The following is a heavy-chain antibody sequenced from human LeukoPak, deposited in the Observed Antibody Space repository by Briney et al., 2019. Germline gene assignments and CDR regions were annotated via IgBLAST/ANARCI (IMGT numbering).Heavy chain of an antibody. D-gene: IGHD2-15*01. CDR3: ARDRRYCSGGTCYLHYFDN. J-gene: IGHJ4*02. Sequence: SETLSLTCTVPGDSISSYYWSWIRQPPGKGLEWIGYIHNSGSTNYSPSLKSRVTISIDTPKNQFSLKLSSVTAADTAVYYCARDRRYCSGGTCYLHYFDNWGQGTLVTVSS. CDR1: GDSISSYY. CDR2: IHNSGST. V-gene: IGHV4-59*01.